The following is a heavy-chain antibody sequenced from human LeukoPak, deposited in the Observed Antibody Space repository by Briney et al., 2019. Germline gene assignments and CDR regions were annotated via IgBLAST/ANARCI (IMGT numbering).Heavy chain of an antibody. CDR1: GYTFTAYY. CDR3: AREAAAGGGDY. J-gene: IGHJ4*02. D-gene: IGHD6-13*01. CDR2: INPNSGGT. V-gene: IGHV1-2*02. Sequence: GASVKVSCKASGYTFTAYYMHWVRQAPGRGLEWMGWINPNSGGTNYAQKFQGRVTMTRDTSISTAYMELSSLRSDDTAVYYCAREAAAGGGDYWGQGTLVTVSS.